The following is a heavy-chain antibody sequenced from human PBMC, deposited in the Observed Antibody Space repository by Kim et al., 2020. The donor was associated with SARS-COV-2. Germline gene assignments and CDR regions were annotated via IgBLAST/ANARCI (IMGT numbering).Heavy chain of an antibody. D-gene: IGHD3-22*01. V-gene: IGHV3-30*07. J-gene: IGHJ5*02. CDR3: ARDPLDYYDSSGYYPGWFDP. Sequence: RFTISRDNSKNTLYLQMNSLRAEDTAVYYCARDPLDYYDSSGYYPGWFDPWGQGTLVTVSS.